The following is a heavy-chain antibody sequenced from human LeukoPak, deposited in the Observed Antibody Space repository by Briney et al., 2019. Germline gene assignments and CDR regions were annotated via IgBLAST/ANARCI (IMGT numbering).Heavy chain of an antibody. D-gene: IGHD6-13*01. Sequence: APVKVSCKASGDTFTSYGISWVRQAPGQGLEWIGWISAYNGNTNYAQKLQGRVTMTTDTSTSTAYMELRSLRSDDTAVYYCAREGLGAAGDAFDIWGQGTMVTVSS. CDR1: GDTFTSYG. V-gene: IGHV1-18*01. J-gene: IGHJ3*02. CDR2: ISAYNGNT. CDR3: AREGLGAAGDAFDI.